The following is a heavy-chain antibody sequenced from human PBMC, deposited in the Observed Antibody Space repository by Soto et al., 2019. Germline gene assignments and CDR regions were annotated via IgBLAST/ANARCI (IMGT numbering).Heavy chain of an antibody. D-gene: IGHD3-3*01. Sequence: EVQLVESGGGLVQPGGSLRLSCAASGFTFSTYWMSWVRQAPGKGLEWVANIKEDGSEKYYVDSVKGRFTISRDNAKNSLYLQMNSLRAEDTAVYYCVRRITIFGVVIKRYYDYWGQGTVVTVSS. CDR1: GFTFSTYW. V-gene: IGHV3-7*01. CDR3: VRRITIFGVVIKRYYDY. J-gene: IGHJ4*02. CDR2: IKEDGSEK.